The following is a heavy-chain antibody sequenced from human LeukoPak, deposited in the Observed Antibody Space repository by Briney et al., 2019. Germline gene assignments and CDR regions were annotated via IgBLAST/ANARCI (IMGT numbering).Heavy chain of an antibody. CDR1: GGSISSYY. Sequence: SETLSLTCTVSGGSISSYYWSWIRQPPGKGLEWIGYIYYSGSTNYNPSLKSRVTISVDTSKNQFSLKLSSVTAADTAVYYCARTPRPYYYYGMDVWGQGTTVTVSS. J-gene: IGHJ6*02. V-gene: IGHV4-59*01. CDR2: IYYSGST. CDR3: ARTPRPYYYYGMDV.